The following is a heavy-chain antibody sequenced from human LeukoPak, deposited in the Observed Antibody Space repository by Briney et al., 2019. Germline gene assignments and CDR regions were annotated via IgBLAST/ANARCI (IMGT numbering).Heavy chain of an antibody. Sequence: GASVKVSCKASGYTFTSYYMHWVRQAPGQRLEWMGWINAGNGNTKYSQKFQGRVTITRDTSASTAHMELSSLRSEDTAVYYCARGSSSYPRYFDYWGQGTLVTVSS. CDR3: ARGSSSYPRYFDY. V-gene: IGHV1-3*01. D-gene: IGHD6-13*01. CDR1: GYTFTSYY. CDR2: INAGNGNT. J-gene: IGHJ4*02.